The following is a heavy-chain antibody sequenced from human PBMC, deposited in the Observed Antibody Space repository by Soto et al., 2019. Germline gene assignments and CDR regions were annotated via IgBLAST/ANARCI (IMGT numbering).Heavy chain of an antibody. Sequence: EVQLVESGGGLVKPGGSLRLSCAASGFTFSSYSMNWVRQAPEKGLEWVSSISSSSSYIYYADSVKGRFTISRDNAKNSLYLQMNSLRAEDTAVYYCARGLVHYSGSYEPDYWGQGTLVTVSS. CDR1: GFTFSSYS. D-gene: IGHD1-26*01. J-gene: IGHJ4*02. V-gene: IGHV3-21*01. CDR3: ARGLVHYSGSYEPDY. CDR2: ISSSSSYI.